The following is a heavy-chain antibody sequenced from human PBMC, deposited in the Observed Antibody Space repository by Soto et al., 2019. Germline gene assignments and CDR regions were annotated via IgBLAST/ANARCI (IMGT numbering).Heavy chain of an antibody. CDR3: ARDDGGNSGY. CDR2: ISYDGSNK. CDR1: GFTFSSYA. V-gene: IGHV3-30-3*01. Sequence: GGSLRLSCAASGFTFSSYAMHWVRQAPGKGLEWVAVISYDGSNKYYADSVKGRFTISRDNSKNTLYLQMNSLRAEDTAVYYCARDDGGNSGYWGQGTLVTVSS. D-gene: IGHD2-15*01. J-gene: IGHJ4*02.